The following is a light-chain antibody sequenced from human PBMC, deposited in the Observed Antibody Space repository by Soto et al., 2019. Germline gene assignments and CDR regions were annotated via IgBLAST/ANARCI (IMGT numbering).Light chain of an antibody. V-gene: IGKV3-15*01. J-gene: IGKJ1*01. CDR2: GAS. CDR1: QSLSSNS. CDR3: QQYNNWPPWT. Sequence: EIVLTQFPDTLSLSPGERATLSCRASQSLSSNSLAWYQQKRGQAPRLLIYGASTRATGIPARFSGSGSGTEFTLTISSLQSEDFAVYYCQQYNNWPPWTFGQGTKVDIK.